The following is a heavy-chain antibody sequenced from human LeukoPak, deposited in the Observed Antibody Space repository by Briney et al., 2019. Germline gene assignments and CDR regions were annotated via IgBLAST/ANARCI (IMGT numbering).Heavy chain of an antibody. CDR2: IKQDGSER. CDR1: GFTFSTYW. J-gene: IGHJ3*02. D-gene: IGHD3-16*01. CDR3: ASLIWGGGFDI. V-gene: IGHV3-7*01. Sequence: GGSLRLSCTASGFTFSTYWMSWVRQAQGKGLEWVANIKQDGSERYYVDSVKVRFTISRDNAKNSLYLQMNNLRAEDTAVYYCASLIWGGGFDIWGQGTMVTVSS.